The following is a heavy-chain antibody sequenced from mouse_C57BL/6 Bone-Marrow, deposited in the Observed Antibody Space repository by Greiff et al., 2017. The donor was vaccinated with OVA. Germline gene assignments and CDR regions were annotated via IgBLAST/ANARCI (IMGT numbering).Heavy chain of an antibody. V-gene: IGHV1-61*01. CDR2: IYPSDSET. D-gene: IGHD2-5*01. Sequence: QVQLQQSGAELVRPGSSVKLSCKASGYTFTSYWMDWVKQRPGQGLEWIGNIYPSDSETHYNQKFKDKATLTVDKSSSTAYMQLSSLTSEDSAVYYCARSNSAWFAYWGQGTLVTVSA. CDR3: ARSNSAWFAY. CDR1: GYTFTSYW. J-gene: IGHJ3*01.